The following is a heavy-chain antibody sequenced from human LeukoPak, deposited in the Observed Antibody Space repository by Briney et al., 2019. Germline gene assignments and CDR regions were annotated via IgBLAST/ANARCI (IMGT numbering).Heavy chain of an antibody. CDR3: ARQIRSSSCFDY. D-gene: IGHD6-13*01. CDR2: IDPSDSYT. V-gene: IGHV5-10-1*01. CDR1: GYSFTSYW. J-gene: IGHJ4*02. Sequence: GESLKISCKGSGYSFTSYWISWVRQMPGKGLEWMGRIDPSDSYTNYSPSFQGHVTISADKSISTAYLQWSSLKASDTAMYYCARQIRSSSCFDYWGQGTLVTVSS.